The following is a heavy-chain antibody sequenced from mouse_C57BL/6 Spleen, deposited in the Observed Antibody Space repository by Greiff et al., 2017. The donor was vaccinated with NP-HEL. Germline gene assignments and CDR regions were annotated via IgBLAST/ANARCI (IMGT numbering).Heavy chain of an antibody. CDR3: ARDYYGSVDY. CDR1: GYTFTDYY. CDR2: IYPGSGNT. J-gene: IGHJ4*01. V-gene: IGHV1-76*01. D-gene: IGHD1-1*01. Sequence: QVQLKESGAELVRPGASVKLSCKASGYTFTDYYINWVKQRPGQGLEWIARIYPGSGNTYYNEKFKGKATLTAEKSSSTAYMQLSSLTSEDSAVYFCARDYYGSVDYWGQGTSVTVSS.